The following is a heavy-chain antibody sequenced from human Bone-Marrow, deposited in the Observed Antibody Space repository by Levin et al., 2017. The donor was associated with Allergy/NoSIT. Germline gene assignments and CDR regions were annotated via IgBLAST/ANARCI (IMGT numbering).Heavy chain of an antibody. V-gene: IGHV1-2*06. D-gene: IGHD3-10*01. CDR2: NTPNTGGT. CDR1: GSTFSGYY. Sequence: GESLKISCKASGSTFSGYYIHWVRQAPGQGLEWMGRNTPNTGGTNSAQKLRGRVTMTRDTSISTVYIELRNLRSDDTAVNSCARDRGGNWFDPWGQGTLVTVSS. J-gene: IGHJ5*02. CDR3: ARDRGGNWFDP.